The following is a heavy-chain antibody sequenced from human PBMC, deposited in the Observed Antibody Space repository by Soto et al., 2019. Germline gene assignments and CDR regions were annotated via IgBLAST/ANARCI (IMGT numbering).Heavy chain of an antibody. CDR3: ARYKLGYYYYGMDV. Sequence: SVKVSCKASGGTFSSYAIIWVRQAPGQGLEWMGGIIPIFGTANYAQKFQGRVTITADESTSTAYMELSSLRSEDTAVYYCARYKLGYYYYGMDVWGQGTTVTAP. CDR1: GGTFSSYA. D-gene: IGHD6-13*01. CDR2: IIPIFGTA. V-gene: IGHV1-69*13. J-gene: IGHJ6*02.